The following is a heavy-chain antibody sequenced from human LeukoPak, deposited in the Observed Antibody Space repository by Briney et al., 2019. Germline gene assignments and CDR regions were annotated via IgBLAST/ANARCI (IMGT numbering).Heavy chain of an antibody. V-gene: IGHV1-18*01. CDR2: ISAYNGNT. Sequence: ASVKVSCKASGYTFTSYGISWVRQAPGQGLEWMGWISAYNGNTNYAQKLQGRATMTTDTSTSTAYMELRSLRSDDTAVYYCARADYGDYNPHYWGQGTLVTVSS. CDR3: ARADYGDYNPHY. J-gene: IGHJ4*02. D-gene: IGHD4-17*01. CDR1: GYTFTSYG.